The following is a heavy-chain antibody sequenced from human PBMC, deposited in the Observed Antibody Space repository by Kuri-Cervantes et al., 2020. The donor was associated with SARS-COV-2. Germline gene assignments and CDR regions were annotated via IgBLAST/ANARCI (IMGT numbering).Heavy chain of an antibody. CDR3: ATAGTTAMALFDY. J-gene: IGHJ4*02. Sequence: ASVKVSCKVSGYTLTELSMHWVRQAPGKGLEWMGGLDPEDGETIYAQKFQGRVTMTEDTSTDTAYMELSSLRSEDTAVYYCATAGTTAMALFDYWGQGTLVTVSS. D-gene: IGHD5-18*01. V-gene: IGHV1-24*01. CDR2: LDPEDGET. CDR1: GYTLTELS.